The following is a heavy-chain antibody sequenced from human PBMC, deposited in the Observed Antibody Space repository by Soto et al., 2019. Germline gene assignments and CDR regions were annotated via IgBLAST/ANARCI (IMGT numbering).Heavy chain of an antibody. CDR1: GYTFTSYA. CDR3: ARDPAWYYDSSPEDSAFDI. V-gene: IGHV1-3*01. Sequence: ASVKVSCKASGYTFTSYAMHWVRQAPGQRLEWMGWINAGNGNTKYSQKFQGRVTITRDTSASTAYMELNSLRSEDTAVYYCARDPAWYYDSSPEDSAFDIWGQGTMVTVSS. CDR2: INAGNGNT. D-gene: IGHD3-22*01. J-gene: IGHJ3*02.